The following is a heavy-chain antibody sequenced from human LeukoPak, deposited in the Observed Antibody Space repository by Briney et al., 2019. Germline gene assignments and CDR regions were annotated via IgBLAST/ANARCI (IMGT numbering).Heavy chain of an antibody. V-gene: IGHV1-3*03. CDR3: ARGDCSGGSCYSVWDAFDI. Sequence: ASVKVSCKASGYTFTGYYMHWVRQAPGQGLEWMGWINAGNGNTKYSQEFQGRVTITRDTSASTAYMELSSLRSEDMAVYYCARGDCSGGSCYSVWDAFDIWGQGTMVTVSS. D-gene: IGHD2-15*01. J-gene: IGHJ3*02. CDR2: INAGNGNT. CDR1: GYTFTGYY.